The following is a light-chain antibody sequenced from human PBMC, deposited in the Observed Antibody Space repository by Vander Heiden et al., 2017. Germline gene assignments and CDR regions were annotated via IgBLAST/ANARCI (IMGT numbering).Light chain of an antibody. CDR1: SSNIGSNY. V-gene: IGLV1-47*02. CDR3: AAWDDSLSVV. Sequence: QSVLTQPPSASGTPGQRVTISCSGSSSNIGSNYLYWYQQPPGTAPKLLIYSNNQRPSGVPNRFSGSKPGTSAALAISGLRSEDEADYYCAAWDDSLSVVFGGGTKLTVL. CDR2: SNN. J-gene: IGLJ2*01.